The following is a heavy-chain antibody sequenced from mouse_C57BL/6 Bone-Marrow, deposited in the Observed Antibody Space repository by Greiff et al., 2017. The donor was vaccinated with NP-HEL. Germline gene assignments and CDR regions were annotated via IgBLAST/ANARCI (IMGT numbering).Heavy chain of an antibody. CDR1: GYTFTSYW. D-gene: IGHD2-4*01. V-gene: IGHV1-55*01. CDR3: ARSAYYDCGVYYAMDY. CDR2: IYPGSGST. J-gene: IGHJ4*01. Sequence: QVQLQQPGAELVKPGASVKMSCKASGYTFTSYWITWVKQRPGQGLEWIGDIYPGSGSTNYNEKFKSKATLTVDTSSSTAYMQLSSLTSEDSAVYYCARSAYYDCGVYYAMDYWGQGTSVTVSS.